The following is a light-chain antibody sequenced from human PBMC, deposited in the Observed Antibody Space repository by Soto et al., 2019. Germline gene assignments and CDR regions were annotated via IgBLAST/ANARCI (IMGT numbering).Light chain of an antibody. V-gene: IGKV1-5*03. CDR1: QSIYTW. CDR2: MAS. Sequence: DIQMTQSPSTLSASVGARVTITCRANQSIYTWLAWYQHKPGKAPKLMIYMASSLENGVPSRFSGSWSGTECTLTISSLQPDDFATYVCQQYVKYPVTLCQGTKVDIK. J-gene: IGKJ1*01. CDR3: QQYVKYPVT.